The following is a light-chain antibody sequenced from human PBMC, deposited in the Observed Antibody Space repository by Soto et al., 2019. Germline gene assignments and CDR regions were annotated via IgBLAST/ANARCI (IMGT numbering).Light chain of an antibody. CDR1: SSNIGAGYD. V-gene: IGLV1-40*01. CDR2: RNN. CDR3: YSYDSSLSGSV. J-gene: IGLJ3*02. Sequence: QSVLTQPPSVSGAPGQRVTISCTGSSSNIGAGYDVHWYQQLPGTAPKLLIYRNNNRPSGVPDRFSGSKSGTSASLAITGLQAEDEADYYCYSYDSSLSGSVFGGGTKLTVL.